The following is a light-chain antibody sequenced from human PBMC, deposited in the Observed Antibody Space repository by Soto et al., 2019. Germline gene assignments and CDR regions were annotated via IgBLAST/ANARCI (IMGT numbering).Light chain of an antibody. CDR2: GAS. Sequence: EIVLTHSLGTLSLSPCERAALSFSASRSVTDNYLAWYQQKPGQAPRLLIYGASNRATGIPDRFSGSGSGTDFTLTISRLEPEDFAVYYCQHYGSPPRTFGQGTKVDIK. J-gene: IGKJ1*01. CDR1: RSVTDNY. V-gene: IGKV3-20*01. CDR3: QHYGSPPRT.